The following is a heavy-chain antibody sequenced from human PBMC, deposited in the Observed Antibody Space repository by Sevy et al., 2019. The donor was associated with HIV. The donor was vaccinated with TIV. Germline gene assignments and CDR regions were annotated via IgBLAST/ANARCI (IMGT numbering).Heavy chain of an antibody. CDR1: GYTLTELS. Sequence: ASVKVSCKVSGYTLTELSMHWVQQAPGKGLEWMGGFDPEDGETIYAQKFQGRVTMTEDTSTDTAYMELSSLRSEDTAVYYCATDLTYSSSWSFDYWGQRTLVTVSS. V-gene: IGHV1-24*01. D-gene: IGHD6-13*01. CDR3: ATDLTYSSSWSFDY. J-gene: IGHJ4*02. CDR2: FDPEDGET.